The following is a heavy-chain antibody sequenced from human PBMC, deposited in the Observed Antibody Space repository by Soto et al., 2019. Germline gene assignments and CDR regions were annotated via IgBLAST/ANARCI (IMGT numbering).Heavy chain of an antibody. V-gene: IGHV3-33*01. CDR2: IWYDASKE. Sequence: QVQLVESGGGVVQPGRSLRLSCAASGFTFSSHGMHWVRQAPGKGLEWVSIIWYDASKEYYADSVKGRCTISRDNSKNTVYLQMNSLRAEDTAVYYCARDRGYGSGSYYAHLDYWGQGTLVTVSS. D-gene: IGHD3-10*01. J-gene: IGHJ4*02. CDR1: GFTFSSHG. CDR3: ARDRGYGSGSYYAHLDY.